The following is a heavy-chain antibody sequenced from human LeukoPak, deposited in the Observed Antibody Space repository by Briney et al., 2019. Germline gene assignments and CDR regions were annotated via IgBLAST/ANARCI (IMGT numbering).Heavy chain of an antibody. V-gene: IGHV4-31*03. CDR1: GGSISNSDYS. CDR2: ISYNGST. CDR3: ARKVVPVGVPAWWFDP. Sequence: SETLSLTCTVSGGSISNSDYSWTWIRQHPGKGLEWIGYISYNGSTYYRPSLKSRVTISADTSKSQFFLKLTSVTAADTAIYYCARKVVPVGVPAWWFDPWGQGTLVIVSS. D-gene: IGHD2-2*01. J-gene: IGHJ5*02.